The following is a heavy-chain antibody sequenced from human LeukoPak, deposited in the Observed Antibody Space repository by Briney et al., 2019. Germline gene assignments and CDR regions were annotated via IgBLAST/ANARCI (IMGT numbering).Heavy chain of an antibody. J-gene: IGHJ2*01. V-gene: IGHV1-18*01. D-gene: IGHD4-17*01. CDR3: ARDFHGDYSSDL. Sequence: ASVKLSCKASAYTFTNYGISWMRQAPGHGLEWMGWISPYNGKTNYAQKLQGRVTMTTDTSTSTAYMELRSLRTDDTAVYYCARDFHGDYSSDLWGRGTLVTVSS. CDR2: ISPYNGKT. CDR1: AYTFTNYG.